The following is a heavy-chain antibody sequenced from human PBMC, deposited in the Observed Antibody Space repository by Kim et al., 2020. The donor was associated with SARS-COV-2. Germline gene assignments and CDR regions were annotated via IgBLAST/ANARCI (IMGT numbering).Heavy chain of an antibody. CDR1: GFTFSSYA. CDR2: ISYDGSNK. CDR3: ARDLYYDFWMY. Sequence: GGSLRLSCAASGFTFSSYAMHWVRQAPGKGLEWVAVISYDGSNKYYADSVKGRFTISRDNSKNTLYLQMNSLRAEDTAVYYCARDLYYDFWMYWGQGTLVTVSA. J-gene: IGHJ4*02. V-gene: IGHV3-30-3*01. D-gene: IGHD3-3*01.